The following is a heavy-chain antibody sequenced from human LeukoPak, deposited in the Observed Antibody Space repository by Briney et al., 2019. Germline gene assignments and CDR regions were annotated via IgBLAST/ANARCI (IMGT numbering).Heavy chain of an antibody. CDR2: ISTYNADT. J-gene: IGHJ4*02. Sequence: ASVKVSCKASGYTFITYAINWVRQAPGQGLEWMGWISTYNADTNYAQKLQGRVTMTTDTSTSTVYTELRSLRSDDTAVYYCARGDTSGPKDYWGQGTLVIVSS. D-gene: IGHD3-22*01. V-gene: IGHV1-18*01. CDR1: GYTFITYA. CDR3: ARGDTSGPKDY.